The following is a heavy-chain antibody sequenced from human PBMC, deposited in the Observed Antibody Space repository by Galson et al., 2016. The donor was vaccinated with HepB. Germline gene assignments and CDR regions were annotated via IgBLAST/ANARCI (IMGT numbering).Heavy chain of an antibody. Sequence: SCKASGYTFTSYYMHWVRQAPGQGLEWMGIINPSGGSTSYAQNFQGRVTMTRDMSTSTVYTELSSLRSEDSAMYYCAREGATSIGGFGYWGQGTLVTVSS. V-gene: IGHV1-46*01. CDR3: AREGATSIGGFGY. J-gene: IGHJ4*02. CDR2: INPSGGST. D-gene: IGHD1-26*01. CDR1: GYTFTSYY.